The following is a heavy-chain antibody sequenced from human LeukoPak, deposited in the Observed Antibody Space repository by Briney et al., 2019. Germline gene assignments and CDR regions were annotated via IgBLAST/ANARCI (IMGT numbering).Heavy chain of an antibody. V-gene: IGHV4-34*01. J-gene: IGHJ4*02. CDR1: GGSFSGYY. D-gene: IGHD3-22*01. CDR3: ARGDCYDSIGYYYGYYFDY. Sequence: SETLSLTCAVDGGSFSGYYWSWIRQPPGKGLEWIGEINHSGSTNYNPSLKSRVTISVDTSKNQFSLKLSSVTAADTAVYYCARGDCYDSIGYYYGYYFDYWGQGTLVTVSS. CDR2: INHSGST.